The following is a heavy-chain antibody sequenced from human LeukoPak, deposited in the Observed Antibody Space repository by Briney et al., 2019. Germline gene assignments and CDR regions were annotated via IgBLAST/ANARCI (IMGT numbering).Heavy chain of an antibody. CDR3: ALRFKGGRGYDY. J-gene: IGHJ4*02. CDR2: IKQDGSEK. CDR1: GFTFSDYW. V-gene: IGHV3-7*01. Sequence: GGSLRLSCAASGFTFSDYWMSWVRQAPGKGLEYVANIKQDGSEKYYVDSVKGRFTISRDNAKNSLYLQMNSLRAEDTAVYYCALRFKGGRGYDYWGQGTLVTVSS. D-gene: IGHD3-16*01.